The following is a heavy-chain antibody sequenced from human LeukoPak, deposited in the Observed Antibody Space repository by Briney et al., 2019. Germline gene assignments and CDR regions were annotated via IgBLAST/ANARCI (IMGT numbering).Heavy chain of an antibody. CDR1: GFDFSGYG. J-gene: IGHJ4*02. V-gene: IGHV3-30*18. CDR3: AKARVYQLLLFDD. CDR2: TSYDGTAK. D-gene: IGHD2-2*01. Sequence: GGSLRLSCAPSGFDFSGYGMHWVRQAPGTGLEWVAVTSYDGTAKFYADSVEGRFTVSRVNSKNTLYLQMGTLRAEDTAVYYCAKARVYQLLLFDDWSQGTLVTVSA.